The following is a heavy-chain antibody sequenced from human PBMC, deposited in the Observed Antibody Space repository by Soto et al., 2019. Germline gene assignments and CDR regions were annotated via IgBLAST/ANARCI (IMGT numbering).Heavy chain of an antibody. D-gene: IGHD4-4*01. J-gene: IGHJ6*02. CDR3: ARERYINDHPPPYSMDV. CDR1: GGSISSGGYY. CDR2: IYYSGST. Sequence: QVQLQESGPGLVKPSQTLSLTCTVSGGSISSGGYYWSWIRQHPGKGLEWIGYIYYSGSTYYNQSLESRVTISVDTSKHQFSLELSSVTAADTAVYYCARERYINDHPPPYSMDVWGQGTTVTVSS. V-gene: IGHV4-31*03.